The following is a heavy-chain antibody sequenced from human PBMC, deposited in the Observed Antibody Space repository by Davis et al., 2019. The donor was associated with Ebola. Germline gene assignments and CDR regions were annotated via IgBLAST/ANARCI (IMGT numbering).Heavy chain of an antibody. CDR3: AREYCSGGSCYSGIDY. Sequence: LRLSCTVSGGSISSGGYYWSWIRQHPGKGLEWIGYIYYSGSTYYNPSLKSRVTISVDTSKNQFSLKLSSVTAADTAVYYCAREYCSGGSCYSGIDYWGQGTLVTVSS. D-gene: IGHD2-15*01. V-gene: IGHV4-31*03. CDR1: GGSISSGGYY. J-gene: IGHJ4*02. CDR2: IYYSGST.